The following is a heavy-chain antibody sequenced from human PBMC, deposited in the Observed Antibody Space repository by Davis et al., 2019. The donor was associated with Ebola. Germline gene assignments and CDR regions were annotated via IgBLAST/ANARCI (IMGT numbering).Heavy chain of an antibody. D-gene: IGHD2-2*01. J-gene: IGHJ6*02. CDR3: ARDKGQLLSYYGMDV. V-gene: IGHV3-23*01. Sequence: GESLKISCAASGFTFSSYAMSWVRQAPGKGLEWVSVISGSAGSTYYADSVKGRFTISRDNSKNTLYLQMNSLRAEDTAVYYCARDKGQLLSYYGMDVWGQGTTVTVSS. CDR2: ISGSAGST. CDR1: GFTFSSYA.